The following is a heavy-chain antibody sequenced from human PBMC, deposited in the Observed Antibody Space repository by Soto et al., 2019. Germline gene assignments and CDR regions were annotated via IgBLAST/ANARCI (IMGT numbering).Heavy chain of an antibody. CDR1: GYTFTSYY. CDR2: INPSGGST. V-gene: IGHV1-46*01. CDR3: ARVGLHCSGGSCYSYYYGMDV. J-gene: IGHJ6*02. D-gene: IGHD2-15*01. Sequence: ASVKVSCKASGYTFTSYYMHWVRQAPGQGLEWMGIINPSGGSTSYAQKFQGRVTMTRDTSTSTVYMELSSLRSEDTAVYYCARVGLHCSGGSCYSYYYGMDVWGQGTTVTVSS.